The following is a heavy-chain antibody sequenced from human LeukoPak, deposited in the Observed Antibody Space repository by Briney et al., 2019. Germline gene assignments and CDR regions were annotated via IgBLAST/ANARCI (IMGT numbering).Heavy chain of an antibody. CDR1: GASISSYY. CDR3: ATRVRPTSPGVFDI. D-gene: IGHD2/OR15-2a*01. CDR2: IYYTGST. Sequence: SETLSLTCTVSGASISSYYWSWLRQSPGKGLESLGYIYYTGSTNYNPSLKSRVTMSVDTSKNQFSLKLNSVTAADTAVYYCATRVRPTSPGVFDIWGQGTLVTVS. J-gene: IGHJ3*02. V-gene: IGHV4-59*01.